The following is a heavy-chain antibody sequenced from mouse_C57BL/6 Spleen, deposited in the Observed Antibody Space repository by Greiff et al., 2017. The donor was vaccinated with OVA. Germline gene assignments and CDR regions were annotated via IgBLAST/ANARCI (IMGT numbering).Heavy chain of an antibody. CDR3: ARSGATVVAEAY. D-gene: IGHD1-1*01. V-gene: IGHV1-64*01. CDR2: IHPTSGST. CDR1: GYTFTSYW. Sequence: QVQLQQPGAELVKPGASVKLSCKASGYTFTSYWMHWVKQRPGQGLEWIGMIHPTSGSTNYNEKFKSKATLTVDKSSSTAYMQLSSLTSEDSAVYYSARSGATVVAEAYWGQGTLVTVSA. J-gene: IGHJ3*01.